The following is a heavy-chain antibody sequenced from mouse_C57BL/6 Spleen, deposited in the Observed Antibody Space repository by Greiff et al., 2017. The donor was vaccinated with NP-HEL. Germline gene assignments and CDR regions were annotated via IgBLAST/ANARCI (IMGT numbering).Heavy chain of an antibody. J-gene: IGHJ4*01. CDR1: GFTFSSYG. V-gene: IGHV5-6*01. CDR2: ISSGGSYT. D-gene: IGHD1-1*01. Sequence: EVHLVESGGDLVKPGGSLKLSCAASGFTFSSYGMSWVRQTPDKRLEWVATISSGGSYTYYPDSVKGRFTISRDNAKNTLYLQMSSLKSEDTAMYYCARRRGSSSYYYAMDYWGQGTSVTVSS. CDR3: ARRRGSSSYYYAMDY.